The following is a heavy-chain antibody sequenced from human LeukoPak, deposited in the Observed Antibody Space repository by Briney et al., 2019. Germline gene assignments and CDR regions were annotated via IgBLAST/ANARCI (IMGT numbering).Heavy chain of an antibody. D-gene: IGHD4-23*01. CDR1: GGSISSHY. CDR3: ARVDYGGDSPSRDI. J-gene: IGHJ3*02. Sequence: SETLSLTCTVSGGSISSHYWSWIRQPPGKGLEWIGYIYYSGSTNYNPSLKSRVTISVDTSKNQFSLKLSSMTAADTAVYYRARVDYGGDSPSRDIWGQGTMVTVSS. V-gene: IGHV4-59*11. CDR2: IYYSGST.